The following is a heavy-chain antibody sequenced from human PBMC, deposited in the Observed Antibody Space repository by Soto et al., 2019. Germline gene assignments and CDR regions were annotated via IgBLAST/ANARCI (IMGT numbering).Heavy chain of an antibody. V-gene: IGHV4-31*03. CDR3: GTNSAVTTLGFDY. J-gene: IGHJ4*02. CDR2: IYYSGST. CDR1: GGSISSGGYY. D-gene: IGHD4-4*01. Sequence: QVQLQESGPGLVKPSQTRSLTCTVSGGSISSGGYYWSWIRQHPGKGLEWIGYIYYSGSTYYNPSLKSRVTISVDTSKNQFSLKLSSVTAADTAVYYCGTNSAVTTLGFDYWGQGTLVTVSS.